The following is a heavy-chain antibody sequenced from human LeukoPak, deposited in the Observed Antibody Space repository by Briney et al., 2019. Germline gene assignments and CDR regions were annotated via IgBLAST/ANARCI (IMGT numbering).Heavy chain of an antibody. J-gene: IGHJ3*01. Sequence: GGSLRLSCAASGFTFSSYAMSWVRQAPGKGLEWVSSISSSSSYIYYADSVKGRFTISRDNAKNSLYLQMNSLRAEDTAVYYCARDRDGGNLRDWGQGTMVTVSS. CDR3: ARDRDGGNLRD. CDR2: ISSSSSYI. CDR1: GFTFSSYA. V-gene: IGHV3-21*01. D-gene: IGHD4-23*01.